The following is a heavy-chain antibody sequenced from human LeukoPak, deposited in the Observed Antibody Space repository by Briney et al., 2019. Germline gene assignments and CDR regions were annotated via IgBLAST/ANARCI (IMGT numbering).Heavy chain of an antibody. D-gene: IGHD3-3*01. CDR3: ARDFRKRDFWSASDY. Sequence: SETLSLTCTLSGDSLSTYYWNWMRQPPGKGLEGLGYVYYTRFTNYNPSLKSRVTISVDTSKNQFSLNLTAVTTADTAVYYCARDFRKRDFWSASDYWGEGTLVTV. J-gene: IGHJ4*02. CDR1: GDSLSTYY. CDR2: VYYTRFT. V-gene: IGHV4-59*01.